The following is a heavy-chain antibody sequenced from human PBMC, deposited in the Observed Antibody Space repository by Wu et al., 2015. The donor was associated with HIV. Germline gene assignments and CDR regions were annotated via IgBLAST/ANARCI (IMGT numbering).Heavy chain of an antibody. CDR2: ISAYNGNT. CDR3: ARVKGYVRYPDDY. Sequence: QVQLVQSGAEVKKPGAVSEGLLQGFWLHFTSYGISWVRQAPGQGLEWMGWISAYNGNTNYAQKLQGRVTMTTDASTSTAYMELRSLRSDDTAVYYCARVKGYVRYPDDYWGQGTLVTVSS. D-gene: IGHD3-10*02. CDR1: LHFTSYG. J-gene: IGHJ4*02. V-gene: IGHV1-18*01.